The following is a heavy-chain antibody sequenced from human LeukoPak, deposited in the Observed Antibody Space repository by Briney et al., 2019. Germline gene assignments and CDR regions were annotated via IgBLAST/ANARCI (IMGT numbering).Heavy chain of an antibody. V-gene: IGHV3-23*01. CDR2: ISGTGGST. J-gene: IGHJ4*02. D-gene: IGHD2-8*01. CDR1: GFTFSSYA. Sequence: PGGTLRLSCAASGFTFSSYAMSWVRQAPGKGLEWVSSISGTGGSTYYADSVKGRFTISRDNSKNTLYLQMNSLRAEDTAVYYCAKDRTPYCTNGVCLQPFDYWGQGTLVTVSS. CDR3: AKDRTPYCTNGVCLQPFDY.